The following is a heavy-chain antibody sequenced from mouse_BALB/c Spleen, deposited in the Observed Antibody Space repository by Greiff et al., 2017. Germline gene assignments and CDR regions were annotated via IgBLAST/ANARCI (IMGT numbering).Heavy chain of an antibody. D-gene: IGHD2-1*01. V-gene: IGHV5-4*02. CDR1: GFTFSDYY. CDR2: ISDGGSYT. J-gene: IGHJ1*01. CDR3: AREGGGNYGYFDV. Sequence: DVQLQESGGGLVKPGGSLKLSCAASGFTFSDYYMYWVRQTPEKRLEWVATISDGGSYTYYPDSVKGRFTISRDNAKNNLYLQMSSLKSEDTAMYYCAREGGGNYGYFDVWGAGTTVTVSS.